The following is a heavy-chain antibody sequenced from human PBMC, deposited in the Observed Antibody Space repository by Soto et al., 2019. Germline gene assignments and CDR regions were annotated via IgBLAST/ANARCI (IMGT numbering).Heavy chain of an antibody. CDR1: GFSLSNARMG. Sequence: QVTLKESGPVLVKPTETLTLTCTVSGFSLSNARMGVSWIRQPPGKALEWLAHIFSNDEKSYSTSLKSRLTISKDTSKSQVVLTMTNMDPVDTATYYCARTLYSSSWLVDYWGQGTLVTVSS. CDR2: IFSNDEK. CDR3: ARTLYSSSWLVDY. D-gene: IGHD6-13*01. J-gene: IGHJ4*02. V-gene: IGHV2-26*01.